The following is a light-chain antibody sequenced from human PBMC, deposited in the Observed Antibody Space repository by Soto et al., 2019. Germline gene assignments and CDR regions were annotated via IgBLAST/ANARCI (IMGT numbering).Light chain of an antibody. CDR1: SSNIGAGYD. V-gene: IGLV1-40*01. Sequence: QAVVTQPPSASGAPGQNVTIFCRGNSSNIGAGYDVHWYQYFPGTAPHLLIFANTNRPSGVPDRFSGSKSGTSASLAITGLQSEDEADYYCQAYDSRLSGWVFGGGTKLTVL. CDR3: QAYDSRLSGWV. CDR2: ANT. J-gene: IGLJ3*02.